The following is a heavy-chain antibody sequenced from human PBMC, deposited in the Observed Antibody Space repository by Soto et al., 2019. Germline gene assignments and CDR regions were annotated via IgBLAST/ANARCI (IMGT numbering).Heavy chain of an antibody. Sequence: PGGSLRLSCAWSGFTFSSHAMSCVRLAPGTGLEWVSTIDPTGTNTHYADSVRGRFTISRDNSRATLDRQMNSLRAADTALYYCVSWVSAHFDYWGQGTPVTFSS. CDR3: VSWVSAHFDY. CDR1: GFTFSSHA. D-gene: IGHD3-16*01. V-gene: IGHV3-23*05. J-gene: IGHJ4*02. CDR2: IDPTGTNT.